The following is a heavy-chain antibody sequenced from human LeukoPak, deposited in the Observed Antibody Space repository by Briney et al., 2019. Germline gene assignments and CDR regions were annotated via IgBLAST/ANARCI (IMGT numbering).Heavy chain of an antibody. CDR1: GYSFTSYW. J-gene: IGHJ3*02. CDR2: IYPGDSDT. Sequence: GESLKISCKGSGYSFTSYWIGWVRQMPGKGLEWMGIIYPGDSDTRDSPSFQGQVTISADKSISTAYLQWSSLKASDTAMYYCALASPYYDSSGYYRPPDAFDIWGQGTMVTVSS. D-gene: IGHD3-22*01. V-gene: IGHV5-51*01. CDR3: ALASPYYDSSGYYRPPDAFDI.